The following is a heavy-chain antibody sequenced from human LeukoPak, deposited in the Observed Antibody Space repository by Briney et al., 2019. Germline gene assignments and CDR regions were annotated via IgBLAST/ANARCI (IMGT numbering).Heavy chain of an antibody. J-gene: IGHJ4*02. V-gene: IGHV3-23*01. CDR2: ISGSGGST. CDR3: AKEWFGYFDY. D-gene: IGHD3-16*01. Sequence: GGSLRLSCVVTGFTFSNCCMSWVRQALGKGVEWVSAISGSGGSTYYADSVKGRFTISRDNPKNTLYLQMNSLRAEDTAVYYCAKEWFGYFDYWGQGTLVTVSS. CDR1: GFTFSNCC.